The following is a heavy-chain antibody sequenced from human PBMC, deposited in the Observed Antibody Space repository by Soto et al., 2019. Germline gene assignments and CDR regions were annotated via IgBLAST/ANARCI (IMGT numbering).Heavy chain of an antibody. J-gene: IGHJ6*02. Sequence: GASVKVYCKASGYTFTSYGISWVRQAPGQGLEWMGWISAYNGNTNYAQKLQGRVTMTTDTSTSTAYMELRSLRSDDTAVYYCARGSMAARSAVYYYYYGMDVWGQGTTVTVSS. CDR2: ISAYNGNT. CDR3: ARGSMAARSAVYYYYYGMDV. D-gene: IGHD6-6*01. V-gene: IGHV1-18*04. CDR1: GYTFTSYG.